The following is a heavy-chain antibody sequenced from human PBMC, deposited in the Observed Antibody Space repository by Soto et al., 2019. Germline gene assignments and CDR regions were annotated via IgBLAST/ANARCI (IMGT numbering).Heavy chain of an antibody. J-gene: IGHJ4*02. CDR1: GFVFTDYS. D-gene: IGHD5-12*01. Sequence: PGGSLRLSCASSGFVFTDYSMAWIRQAPGKGLEWISYITTGGETTLYAASVEGRFTISRDNAKKALFLQMNSLRADDTAVYFCARAPPRRDGYNFDSWGQGTLVTVYS. V-gene: IGHV3-11*01. CDR3: ARAPPRRDGYNFDS. CDR2: ITTGGETT.